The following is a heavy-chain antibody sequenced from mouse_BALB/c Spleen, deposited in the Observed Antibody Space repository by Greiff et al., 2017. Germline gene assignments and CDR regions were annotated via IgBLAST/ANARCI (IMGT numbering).Heavy chain of an antibody. Sequence: VQLVESGPGLVAPSQSLSITCTVSGFSLTSYGVHWVRQPPGKGLEWLGVIWAGGSTNYNSALMSRLSISKDNSKSQVFLKMNSLQTDDTAMYYCARYGNYYYAMDYWGQGTSVTVSS. J-gene: IGHJ4*01. CDR2: IWAGGST. CDR3: ARYGNYYYAMDY. V-gene: IGHV2-9*02. CDR1: GFSLTSYG. D-gene: IGHD2-10*02.